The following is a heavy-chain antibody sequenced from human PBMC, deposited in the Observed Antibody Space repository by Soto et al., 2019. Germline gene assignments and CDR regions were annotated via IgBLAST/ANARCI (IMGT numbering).Heavy chain of an antibody. D-gene: IGHD1-20*01. J-gene: IGHJ4*02. CDR3: ARQVYDSYIRPNFQYYLHF. Sequence: PGQSLKISCKGSVYILAAYWITRVRQKPGKDLEWMGRIDPSDSQTYYSPSFRGHVTISVTKSITTVFLQWSSLRASDTAMYYCARQVYDSYIRPNFQYYLHFWCQGPPGTVSS. CDR1: VYILAAYW. CDR2: IDPSDSQT. V-gene: IGHV5-10-1*01.